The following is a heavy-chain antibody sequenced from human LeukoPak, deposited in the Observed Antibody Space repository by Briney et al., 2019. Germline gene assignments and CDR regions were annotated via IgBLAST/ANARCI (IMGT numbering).Heavy chain of an antibody. J-gene: IGHJ4*02. Sequence: KPSETLSLTCAVYGGSFSGYYWSWIRQPPGKGLEWIGEINHSGSTNYNPSLKSRVTISVDTSKNQFSLKLSSVTAADTAVYYCARGAYRSTISWAFFDYWGQGTLVTVSS. CDR3: ARGAYRSTISWAFFDY. CDR2: INHSGST. V-gene: IGHV4-34*01. D-gene: IGHD3-3*01. CDR1: GGSFSGYY.